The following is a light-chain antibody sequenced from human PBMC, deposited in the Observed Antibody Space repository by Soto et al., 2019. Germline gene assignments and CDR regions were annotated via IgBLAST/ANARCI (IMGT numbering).Light chain of an antibody. Sequence: EIVMTQSPATLSVSPGERATLSCRASQSVSSSLAWYQQKPGQAPRLLIYGASTRATGIPARFSGSGSGTAFTLTISSMQSEDVSVYYCQQYNNWPPLTFGGGTKVEIK. CDR3: QQYNNWPPLT. V-gene: IGKV3-15*01. CDR2: GAS. J-gene: IGKJ4*01. CDR1: QSVSSS.